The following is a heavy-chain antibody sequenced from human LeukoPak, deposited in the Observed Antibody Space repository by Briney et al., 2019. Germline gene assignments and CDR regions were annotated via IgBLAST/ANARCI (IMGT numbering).Heavy chain of an antibody. CDR3: ARVGRGRIAARPPLY. D-gene: IGHD6-6*01. Sequence: RGSLRLSCAASGFTFSSYEMNWVRQAPGKGLEWVSYISSSGSTIYYADSVKGRFTISRDNAKNSLYLQMNSLRAEDTAVYYCARVGRGRIAARPPLYWGQGTLVTVSS. J-gene: IGHJ4*02. CDR2: ISSSGSTI. V-gene: IGHV3-48*03. CDR1: GFTFSSYE.